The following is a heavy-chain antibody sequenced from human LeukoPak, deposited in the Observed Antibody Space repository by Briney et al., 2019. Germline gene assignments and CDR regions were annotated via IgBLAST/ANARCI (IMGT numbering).Heavy chain of an antibody. Sequence: GGSLRLSCEASGFTFSNYSLTWVRQAPGKGLEWVSGISGNGGSTSYADSVKGRFTISRDNSKNTLYLQMNSLRAEDTAVYYCAKDRSSSTSGSNYWGQGTLVTVSS. CDR3: AKDRSSSTSGSNY. CDR1: GFTFSNYS. CDR2: ISGNGGST. V-gene: IGHV3-23*01. J-gene: IGHJ4*02. D-gene: IGHD2-2*01.